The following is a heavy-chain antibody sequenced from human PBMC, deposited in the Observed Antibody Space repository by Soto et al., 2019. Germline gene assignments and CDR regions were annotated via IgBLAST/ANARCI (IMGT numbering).Heavy chain of an antibody. CDR2: IIPLFGTA. J-gene: IGHJ4*02. CDR3: ASPKGSYSSGYSYFDY. V-gene: IGHV1-69*01. Sequence: QVQLVQSGAEVKQPGSSVKVSCKNSGGTFSTYAIYWVRQAPGQGLEWMGPIIPLFGTADYAQKFQARFTITADESTSTAYMELSSLRSEDTAVYFSASPKGSYSSGYSYFDYWGQGTLVTVSS. D-gene: IGHD6-19*01. CDR1: GGTFSTYA.